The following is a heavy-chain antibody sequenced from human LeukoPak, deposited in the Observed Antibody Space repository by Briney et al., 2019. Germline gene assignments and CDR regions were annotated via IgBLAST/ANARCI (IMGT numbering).Heavy chain of an antibody. Sequence: GSLKISCAGSGVNIGNLGISRVRQAPRKGPEWVSAISCSGGSTYYADSVKGRFTISRDNSKNTLYLQMNSLRAEDTAVYYCAKGNLYGSGSYYAAFDIWGQGTMVTVSS. V-gene: IGHV3-23*01. CDR2: ISCSGGST. D-gene: IGHD3-10*01. CDR1: GVNIGNLG. J-gene: IGHJ3*02. CDR3: AKGNLYGSGSYYAAFDI.